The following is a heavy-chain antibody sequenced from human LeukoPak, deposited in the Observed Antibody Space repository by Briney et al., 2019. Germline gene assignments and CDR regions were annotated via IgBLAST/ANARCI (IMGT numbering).Heavy chain of an antibody. V-gene: IGHV4-39*01. CDR3: ARGYTGGWYYFDY. J-gene: IGHJ4*02. CDR2: IFYSGST. D-gene: IGHD6-19*01. CDR1: GGSISSSSYY. Sequence: SETLSLTCNVSGGSISSSSYYWGWIRQPPGKGLEWIGSIFYSGSTYYNPPLKSRVTISVNTSKNQFALKLSSVTAADTAVYYCARGYTGGWYYFDYWGQGTPVTVSS.